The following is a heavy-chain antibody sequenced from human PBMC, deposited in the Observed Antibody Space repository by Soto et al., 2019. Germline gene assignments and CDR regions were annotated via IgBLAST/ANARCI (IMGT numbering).Heavy chain of an antibody. Sequence: PGGSLRLSCAASGFTFSSYAMHWVRQAPGKGLEWVAVISYDGSNKYYADSVKGRFTISRDNSKKTAYLQMNSLESEDTAVYYCSRDDYHWFFNWGRGTLVTVSS. V-gene: IGHV3-30-3*01. CDR2: ISYDGSNK. CDR3: SRDDYHWFFN. CDR1: GFTFSSYA. D-gene: IGHD3-9*01. J-gene: IGHJ4*02.